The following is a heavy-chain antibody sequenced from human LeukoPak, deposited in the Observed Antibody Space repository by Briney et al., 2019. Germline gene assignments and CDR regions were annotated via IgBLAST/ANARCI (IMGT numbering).Heavy chain of an antibody. CDR3: ARGPTNGQAFDY. CDR2: IREDGSEK. J-gene: IGHJ4*02. V-gene: IGHV3-7*01. D-gene: IGHD2-8*01. CDR1: GFTFSSSW. Sequence: GGSLRLSCVASGFTFSSSWMTWVRQAPGKGLEWVASIREDGSEKTSVDSVKGRFTISRDNAKNSLYLQMDSLRAEDTAVYYCARGPTNGQAFDYWGQGTLVSVSS.